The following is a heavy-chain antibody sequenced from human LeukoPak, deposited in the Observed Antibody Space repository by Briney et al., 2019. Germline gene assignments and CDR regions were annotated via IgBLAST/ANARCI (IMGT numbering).Heavy chain of an antibody. CDR2: ISGSGGST. V-gene: IGHV3-23*01. Sequence: GGSLRLSCAASGFTFSSYAMSWVRQAPGKGLELVSTISGSGGSTYSADSVRGRVTISRDNSKNTLYLQMNSRRAEDTAAYYCAKALSSGWYVDYWGQGTLVTVSS. CDR1: GFTFSSYA. CDR3: AKALSSGWYVDY. D-gene: IGHD6-19*01. J-gene: IGHJ4*02.